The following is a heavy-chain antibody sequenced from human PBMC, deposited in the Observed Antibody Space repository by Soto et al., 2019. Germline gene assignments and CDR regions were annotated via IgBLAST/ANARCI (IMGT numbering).Heavy chain of an antibody. J-gene: IGHJ5*02. Sequence: PSETLSLTCTVSGGSISSYYWSWIRQPPGKGLEWIGYIYYSGSTNYNPSLQSRVTISVDTSKNQSSLKLSSVTAADTAVYYCARQYSSSYWFDPWGQGTLVTVSS. CDR1: GGSISSYY. CDR2: IYYSGST. D-gene: IGHD6-6*01. V-gene: IGHV4-59*01. CDR3: ARQYSSSYWFDP.